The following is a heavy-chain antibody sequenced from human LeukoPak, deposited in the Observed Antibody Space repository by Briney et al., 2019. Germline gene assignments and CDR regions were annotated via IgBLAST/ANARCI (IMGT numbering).Heavy chain of an antibody. CDR2: INGDGSST. D-gene: IGHD3-10*01. J-gene: IGHJ4*02. Sequence: PGGSLRLSCAASGFTFSAYWMYWVRQAPGKGLLWVSRINGDGSSTSYADPVKGRFTISRDNAKNTLYLQMNSLRAEDTAVYYCAQTLLGVTNCWGQGTLVTVSS. CDR3: AQTLLGVTNC. V-gene: IGHV3-74*01. CDR1: GFTFSAYW.